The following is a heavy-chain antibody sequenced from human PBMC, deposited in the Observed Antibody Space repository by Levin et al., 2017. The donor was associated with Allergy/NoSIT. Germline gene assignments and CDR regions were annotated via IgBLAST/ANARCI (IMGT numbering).Heavy chain of an antibody. CDR2: IYSGGST. V-gene: IGHV3-53*01. J-gene: IGHJ6*02. D-gene: IGHD6-13*01. Sequence: PGGSLRLSCAASGFTVSSNYMSWVRQAPGKGLEWVSVIYSGGSTYYADSVKGRFTISRDNSKNTLYLQMNSLRAEDTAVYYCARDRLAAAGTTVYYYYGMDVWGQGTTVTVSS. CDR3: ARDRLAAAGTTVYYYYGMDV. CDR1: GFTVSSNY.